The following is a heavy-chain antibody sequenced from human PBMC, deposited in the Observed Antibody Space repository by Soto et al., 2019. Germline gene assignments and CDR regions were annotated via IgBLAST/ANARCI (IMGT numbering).Heavy chain of an antibody. D-gene: IGHD2-15*01. J-gene: IGHJ6*02. CDR3: ARGHYCSGGSCYSGGISYYYYGMDV. CDR2: ISSSSSTI. CDR1: GFTFSSYS. V-gene: IGHV3-48*02. Sequence: PGGSLRLSCAASGFTFSSYSMNWVRQAPGKGLEWVSYISSSSSTIYYADSVKGRFTISRDNAKNSLYLQMNSLRDEDTAVYYCARGHYCSGGSCYSGGISYYYYGMDVWGQGTTVTVSS.